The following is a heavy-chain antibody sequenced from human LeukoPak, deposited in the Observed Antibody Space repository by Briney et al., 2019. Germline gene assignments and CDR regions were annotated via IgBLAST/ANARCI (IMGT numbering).Heavy chain of an antibody. CDR3: ARPLIGRYCSGGSCDPYYFDY. Sequence: ASVKVSCKASGYTFTGYYMHWVRQAPGQGLEWMGWINPNSGGTNYAQKFQGRVTMTRDASIRTAYMELSRLRSDDTAVYYCARPLIGRYCSGGSCDPYYFDYWGQGTLVTVSS. D-gene: IGHD2-15*01. V-gene: IGHV1-2*02. CDR2: INPNSGGT. CDR1: GYTFTGYY. J-gene: IGHJ4*02.